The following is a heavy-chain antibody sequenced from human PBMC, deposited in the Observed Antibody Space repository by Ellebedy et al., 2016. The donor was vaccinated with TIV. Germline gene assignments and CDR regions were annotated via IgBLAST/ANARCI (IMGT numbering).Heavy chain of an antibody. CDR1: GFTFTRHG. Sequence: GGSLRLSXEASGFTFTRHGMHWVRQAPGRGLEWVAIIWYDGSNINYADSVKGRFTISRDDSKNTLYLQMNSLRAEDTAVYYCAREWSGGNFDLWGQGAQVTVSS. D-gene: IGHD3-10*01. CDR3: AREWSGGNFDL. CDR2: IWYDGSNI. J-gene: IGHJ4*02. V-gene: IGHV3-33*01.